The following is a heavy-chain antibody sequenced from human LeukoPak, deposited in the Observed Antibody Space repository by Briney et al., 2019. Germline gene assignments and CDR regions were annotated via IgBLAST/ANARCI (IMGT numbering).Heavy chain of an antibody. CDR2: ITNIGSHT. D-gene: IGHD1-26*01. CDR1: EFMFSYYA. V-gene: IGHV3-21*01. Sequence: GGSLRLSCAASEFMFSYYAMNWVRQAPGKGLEWVSSITNIGSHTFLADSVKGRFTISRDNAKNSLFLQMNSLRAEDTAVYYCATEGVVGATAHFDYWGQGTLVTASS. CDR3: ATEGVVGATAHFDY. J-gene: IGHJ4*02.